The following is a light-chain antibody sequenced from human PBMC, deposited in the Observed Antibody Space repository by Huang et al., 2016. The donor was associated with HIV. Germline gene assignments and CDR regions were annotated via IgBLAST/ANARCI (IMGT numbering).Light chain of an antibody. J-gene: IGKJ1*01. Sequence: DIQMTQSPSSLSASVGDRVTITCRASQSISRYLNWYQHKPGKAPEILLYASSSLQSGVPSRFSGSGAGTDFSLTISGPQPEDYATYYCQQGYSTPTFGQGTKVEMK. V-gene: IGKV1-39*01. CDR1: QSISRY. CDR3: QQGYSTPT. CDR2: ASS.